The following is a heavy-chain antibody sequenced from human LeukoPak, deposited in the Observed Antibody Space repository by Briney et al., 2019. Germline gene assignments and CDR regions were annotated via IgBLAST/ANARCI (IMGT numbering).Heavy chain of an antibody. CDR3: ARALSGKQQLVILAYYYYYGMDV. CDR2: MNPNSGNT. V-gene: IGHV1-8*01. J-gene: IGHJ6*02. Sequence: ASVKVSCKASGYTFTSYDINWVRQATGQGLEWMGWMNPNSGNTSYAQKFQGRVTMTRNTSISTAYMELSSLRSEDTAVYYCARALSGKQQLVILAYYYYYGMDVWGQGTTVTVSS. CDR1: GYTFTSYD. D-gene: IGHD6-13*01.